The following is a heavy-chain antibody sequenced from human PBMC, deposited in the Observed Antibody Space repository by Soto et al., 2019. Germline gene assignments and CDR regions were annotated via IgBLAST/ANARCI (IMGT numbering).Heavy chain of an antibody. CDR1: GYTFTAYY. CDR2: INHNSGGT. Sequence: QVQLVQSGAEVKKPGASVKVSCKASGYTFTAYYMHWVRQAPGQGLEWMGWINHNSGGTYHAQNFQGRVTMTRDTSTTTAYMELASLRSDDTAVYYCARGGGRGYNELDPWGHGTLVIVSS. J-gene: IGHJ5*02. D-gene: IGHD5-12*01. V-gene: IGHV1-2*02. CDR3: ARGGGRGYNELDP.